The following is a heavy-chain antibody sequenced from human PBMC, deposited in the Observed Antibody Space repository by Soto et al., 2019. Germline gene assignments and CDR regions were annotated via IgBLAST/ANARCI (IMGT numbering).Heavy chain of an antibody. Sequence: SETLSLTCAVSGGSISSSNWWSWVRHPPGKGLEWIGEIYHSGGTNYNPSLKSRVTISVDKSRHQFSLKLSSVSAADTAVYYCARGQGTRENWFDPWGQGALVNVSS. CDR1: GGSISSSNW. D-gene: IGHD3-10*01. V-gene: IGHV4-4*02. CDR3: ARGQGTRENWFDP. CDR2: IYHSGGT. J-gene: IGHJ5*02.